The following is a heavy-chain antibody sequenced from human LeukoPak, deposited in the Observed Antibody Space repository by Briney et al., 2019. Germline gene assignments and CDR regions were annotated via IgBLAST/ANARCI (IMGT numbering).Heavy chain of an antibody. D-gene: IGHD3-22*01. Sequence: PSETLSLTCTVSGGSISSYYWSWIRQPPGKGLEWIGYIYYSGSTNYSPSLKSRVTISVDTSKNQFSLKLSSVTAADTAVYYCARYYYDSSGPNMMYYFDYWGQGTLVTVSS. CDR1: GGSISSYY. V-gene: IGHV4-59*01. CDR3: ARYYYDSSGPNMMYYFDY. CDR2: IYYSGST. J-gene: IGHJ4*02.